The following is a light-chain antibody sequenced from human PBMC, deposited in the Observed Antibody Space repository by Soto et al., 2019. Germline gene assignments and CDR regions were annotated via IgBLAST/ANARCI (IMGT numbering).Light chain of an antibody. CDR1: QSFTNW. CDR3: QQYYTYSRT. V-gene: IGKV1-5*01. CDR2: DAS. Sequence: DIQMTQSPSTLSASVGDRVTITCRASQSFTNWLAWYQQKPGKAPKLLIYDASSLESGVPSRFSGSGSGTDFTLTISSLQPDDFATYYCQQYYTYSRTFGQGTKVDIK. J-gene: IGKJ1*01.